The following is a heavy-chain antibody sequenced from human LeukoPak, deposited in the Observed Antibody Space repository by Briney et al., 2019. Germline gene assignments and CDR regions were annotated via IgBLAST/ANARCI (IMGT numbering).Heavy chain of an antibody. CDR1: GYTFTSYG. D-gene: IGHD6-13*01. CDR3: ARASERYSSSWLLDY. Sequence: ASVKVSCKASGYTFTSYGISWVRQAPGQGLEWMGGIIPIFGTANYAQKFQGRVTITADESTSTAYMELSSLRSEDTAVYYCARASERYSSSWLLDYWGQGTLVTVSS. CDR2: IIPIFGTA. V-gene: IGHV1-69*13. J-gene: IGHJ4*02.